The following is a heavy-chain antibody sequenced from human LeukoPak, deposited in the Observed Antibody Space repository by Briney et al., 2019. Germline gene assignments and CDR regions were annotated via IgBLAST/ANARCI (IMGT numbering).Heavy chain of an antibody. CDR1: GFTFSSYA. D-gene: IGHD3-22*01. CDR2: ISGSGGST. J-gene: IGHJ4*02. CDR3: ARDSYDSSGGVYFDY. V-gene: IGHV3-23*01. Sequence: PGGSLRLSCAASGFTFSSYAMSWVRQAPGKGLEWVSAISGSGGSTYYADSVKGRFTISRDNSKNTLYLQMNSLRAEDTAVYYCARDSYDSSGGVYFDYWGQGTLVTVSS.